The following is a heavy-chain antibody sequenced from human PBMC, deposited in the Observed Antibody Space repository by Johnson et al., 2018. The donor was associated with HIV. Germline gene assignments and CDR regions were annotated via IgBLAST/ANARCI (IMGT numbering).Heavy chain of an antibody. D-gene: IGHD3-10*01. CDR1: GFTFSSYW. Sequence: VQLVESGGGLVQPGGSLRLSCAASGFTFSSYWMSWVRQATGKGLEWVVNIKQDGSAKYYVDSVKGRFTISRDNSKTTLYLQMNSLRAEDTAVYYCAKAPYGSGIRPGAFDIWGQGTMVTVSS. CDR2: IKQDGSAK. V-gene: IGHV3-7*01. CDR3: AKAPYGSGIRPGAFDI. J-gene: IGHJ3*02.